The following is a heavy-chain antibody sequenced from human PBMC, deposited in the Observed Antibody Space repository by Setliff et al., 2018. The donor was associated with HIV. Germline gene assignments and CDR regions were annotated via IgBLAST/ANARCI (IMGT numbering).Heavy chain of an antibody. CDR3: ARRGSGSPYFDY. D-gene: IGHD6-19*01. CDR1: GGSTSSSSYY. Sequence: SETLSLTCTVSGGSTSSSSYYWGWIRQPPGKGLEWIGHVFSSGSTNYNPSLKSRVTVSIDTSKNQFSLELSSVTAADTAVYYCARRGSGSPYFDYWGQGTLVTVSS. V-gene: IGHV4-61*05. CDR2: VFSSGST. J-gene: IGHJ4*02.